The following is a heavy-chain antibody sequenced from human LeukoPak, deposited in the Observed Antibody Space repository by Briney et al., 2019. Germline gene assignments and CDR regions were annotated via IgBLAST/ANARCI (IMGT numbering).Heavy chain of an antibody. CDR2: ITHSGGT. CDR1: AGSFIGYD. D-gene: IGHD6-6*01. V-gene: IGHV4-34*01. Sequence: SQTLSLTCAVYAGSFIGYDWTWIRHPAGDWLEWIGEITHSGGTNYNPSLKSRVTISVDTSKNQFSLKLSSVTAADTAVYYCASLARGGNWFDPWGQGTLVTVSS. J-gene: IGHJ5*02. CDR3: ASLARGGNWFDP.